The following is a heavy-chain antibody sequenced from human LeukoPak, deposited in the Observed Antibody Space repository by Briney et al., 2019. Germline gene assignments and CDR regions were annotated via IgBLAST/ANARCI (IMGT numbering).Heavy chain of an antibody. D-gene: IGHD1-1*01. CDR3: ARSLEEWYFDI. CDR2: INPNSGGT. CDR1: GYTFTGYY. V-gene: IGHV1-2*02. Sequence: GASVKVPCKASGYTFTGYYMHWVRQAPGQGLEWMDWINPNSGGTNYAQKFQGRVTMTRDTSISTAYMELSRLSSEDTAVYYCARSLEEWYFDIWGRGTLVTVSS. J-gene: IGHJ2*01.